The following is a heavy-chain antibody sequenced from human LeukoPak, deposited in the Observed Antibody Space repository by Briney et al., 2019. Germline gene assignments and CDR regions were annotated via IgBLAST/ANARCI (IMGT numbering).Heavy chain of an antibody. CDR2: IRYDGSNK. Sequence: GGSLRLSCAASGFTFSSYGMHWVRQAPGKGLEGVAFIRYDGSNKYYADSVKGRFTISRDNSKNTLYLQMSSLRADDTAVYYCAKDRNYYGSAFDYWGQGTLVTVSS. CDR1: GFTFSSYG. J-gene: IGHJ4*02. D-gene: IGHD3-10*01. V-gene: IGHV3-30*02. CDR3: AKDRNYYGSAFDY.